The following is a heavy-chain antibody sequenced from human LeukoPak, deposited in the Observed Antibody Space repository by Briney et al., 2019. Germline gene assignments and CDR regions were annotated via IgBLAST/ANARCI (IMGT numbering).Heavy chain of an antibody. V-gene: IGHV3-74*01. D-gene: IGHD2-15*01. CDR1: GFTFSSYW. CDR2: ITSEGSST. J-gene: IGHJ4*02. CDR3: ARGSSVVALD. Sequence: QAGGSLRLSCAASGFTFSSYWMHWVRQVPGKGLVWVSRITSEGSSTSYADSVKGRFTISRDNAKNTLYLQMNGLRAEDTAVYYCARGSSVVALDWGQGTLVTVSS.